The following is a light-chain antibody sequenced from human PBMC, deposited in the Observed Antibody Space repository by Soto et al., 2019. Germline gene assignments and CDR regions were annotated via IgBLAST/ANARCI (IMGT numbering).Light chain of an antibody. CDR3: AAWDDRLNGVV. CDR1: SSNIGDNT. CDR2: SHN. V-gene: IGLV1-44*01. Sequence: QAVVTQPPSASGTPGQRGTISCSGSSSNIGDNTVNWYQQFPGPTPKLLIHSHNERPSGVPERFSGSKSGTSASLAITGLQSEDEADYYCAAWDDRLNGVVFSGGTKLTVL. J-gene: IGLJ2*01.